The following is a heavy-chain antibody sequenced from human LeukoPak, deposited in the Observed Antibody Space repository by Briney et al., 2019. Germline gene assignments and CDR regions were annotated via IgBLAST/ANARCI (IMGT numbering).Heavy chain of an antibody. CDR1: GFTFSSYS. Sequence: PGGSLRLSCAASGFTFSSYSMNWVRQAPGKGLEWVSSISSSSSYKYYADSVKGRFTISRDNAKKSLYLQMNSLRAEDTAVYYCAGDTGDYGQGGIDYWGQGTLVTVSS. CDR2: ISSSSSYK. CDR3: AGDTGDYGQGGIDY. D-gene: IGHD4-17*01. V-gene: IGHV3-21*01. J-gene: IGHJ4*02.